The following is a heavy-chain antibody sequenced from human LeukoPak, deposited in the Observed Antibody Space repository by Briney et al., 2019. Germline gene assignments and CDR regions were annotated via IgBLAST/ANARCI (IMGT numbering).Heavy chain of an antibody. D-gene: IGHD2/OR15-2a*01. J-gene: IGHJ4*02. CDR3: SEGYFEPLDH. CDR2: LSYTGKT. V-gene: IGHV4-59*02. Sequence: SETLSLTCVVSGASVSSSHWNWIRQLPGKGLEWIGCLSYTGKTDYNPSLTSRVTISLDTSKNQVSLKLRSVTAADTAVYYCSEGYFEPLDHWGQGTLVTVSS. CDR1: GASVSSSH.